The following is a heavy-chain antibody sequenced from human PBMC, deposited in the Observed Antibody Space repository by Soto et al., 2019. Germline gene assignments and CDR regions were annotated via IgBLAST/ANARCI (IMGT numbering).Heavy chain of an antibody. CDR3: AGVSMITVVTNDYYGMDV. J-gene: IGHJ6*02. V-gene: IGHV1-2*02. Sequence: GASVKVSCKASGYPFTGYYMHWVRQAPGQGLEWMGWINPNSGDTNYAQKFQGRVTMTRDMSISSAYMELSRLRSDDTAVYYCAGVSMITVVTNDYYGMDVWGQGTSVTVSS. CDR1: GYPFTGYY. CDR2: INPNSGDT. D-gene: IGHD3-22*01.